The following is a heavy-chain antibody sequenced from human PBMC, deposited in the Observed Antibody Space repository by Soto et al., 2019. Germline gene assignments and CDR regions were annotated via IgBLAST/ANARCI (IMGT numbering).Heavy chain of an antibody. D-gene: IGHD6-13*01. CDR3: ARDNSSWYAFYFDY. V-gene: IGHV3-21*01. CDR2: ISSSSSYI. J-gene: IGHJ4*02. Sequence: GGSLRLSCADSGFTFSSYSMNWVRQAPGKGLEWVSSISSSSSYIYYADSVKGRFTISRDNAKNSLYLQMNSLRAEDTAVYYCARDNSSWYAFYFDYWGQGTLVTVSS. CDR1: GFTFSSYS.